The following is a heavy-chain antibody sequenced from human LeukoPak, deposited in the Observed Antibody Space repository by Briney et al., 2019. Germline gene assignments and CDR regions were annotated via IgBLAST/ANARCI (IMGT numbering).Heavy chain of an antibody. D-gene: IGHD3-10*01. CDR2: IHYSGSA. V-gene: IGHV4-34*01. J-gene: IGHJ4*02. Sequence: SETLSLSCAVYGGSFSGYYWTWIRQPPGKGLEWIGEIHYSGSATYNPSLKSRVTISVDTSKNQFSLKMNSVTAADTAVYYCARGQWFRAFWSRGTPVTVSS. CDR1: GGSFSGYY. CDR3: ARGQWFRAF.